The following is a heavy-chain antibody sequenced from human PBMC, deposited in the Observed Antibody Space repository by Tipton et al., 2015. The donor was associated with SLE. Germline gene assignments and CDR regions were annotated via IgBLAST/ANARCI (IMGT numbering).Heavy chain of an antibody. J-gene: IGHJ4*02. CDR3: AREYSGYDYRTFDH. CDR1: GGSISNNNYN. Sequence: TLSLTCTVSGGSISNNNYNWVWIRQPPGKGLEWIGSIYYSGTTYYNPSLKSRVTISVDTSKNQFSLKVRSVTAADTAVYYCAREYSGYDYRTFDHWGQGTLVTVSS. D-gene: IGHD5-12*01. V-gene: IGHV4-39*07. CDR2: IYYSGTT.